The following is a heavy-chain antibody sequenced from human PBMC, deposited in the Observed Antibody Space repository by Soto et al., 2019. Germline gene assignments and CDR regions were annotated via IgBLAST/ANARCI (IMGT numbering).Heavy chain of an antibody. Sequence: QVQLVESGGGVVQPGRSLRLSCAASGFTFSSYGMHWVRQAPGKGLEWVAVIWYDGSNKYYADSVKGRFTISRDNSKNTLYLQMNSLRAEDTAVYYCARYRYNWNYAVDYWGQGTLVTVSS. CDR3: ARYRYNWNYAVDY. D-gene: IGHD1-7*01. CDR1: GFTFSSYG. CDR2: IWYDGSNK. J-gene: IGHJ4*02. V-gene: IGHV3-33*01.